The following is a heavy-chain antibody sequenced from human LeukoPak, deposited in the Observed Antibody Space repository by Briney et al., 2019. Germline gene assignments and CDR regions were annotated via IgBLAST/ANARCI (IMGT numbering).Heavy chain of an antibody. CDR1: GYIFSSYA. CDR2: INVGNGNT. D-gene: IGHD1-26*01. Sequence: ASVKVSCKASGYIFSSYAMHWVRQAPGQRLEWMGWINVGNGNTKYSQKFQGRVTITRDTSASTAYMEVSSLRSEDTAVYYCARVGGSYFDYWGQGTLVTVSS. J-gene: IGHJ4*02. CDR3: ARVGGSYFDY. V-gene: IGHV1-3*01.